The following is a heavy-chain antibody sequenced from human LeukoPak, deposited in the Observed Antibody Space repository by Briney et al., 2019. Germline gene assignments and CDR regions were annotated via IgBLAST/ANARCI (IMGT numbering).Heavy chain of an antibody. D-gene: IGHD2-2*02. CDR3: ARDYCRSARCYNVDY. CDR1: GFTFSSYS. CDR2: INSSSTYI. Sequence: GESLRLSCAASGFTFSSYSMNWVRQAPGKGLEWVSSINSSSTYIYYADSVKGRFTISRDNAKNSLYLQMSSLRAEDTAVYYCARDYCRSARCYNVDYWGQGSLVTVSS. J-gene: IGHJ4*02. V-gene: IGHV3-21*01.